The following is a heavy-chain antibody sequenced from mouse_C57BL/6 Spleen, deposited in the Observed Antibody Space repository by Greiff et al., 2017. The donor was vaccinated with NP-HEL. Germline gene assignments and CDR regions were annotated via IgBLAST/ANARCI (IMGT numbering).Heavy chain of an antibody. CDR3: ARSGYDVDYAMDY. CDR2: IYPGSGST. D-gene: IGHD2-2*01. Sequence: QVQLQQPGAELVKPGASVKMSCKASGYTFTSYWITWVKQRPGQGLEWIGDIYPGSGSTNYNEKFKSKATLTVDTSSSTAYMQLSSLTSEDSAVYDCARSGYDVDYAMDYWGQGTSVTVSS. J-gene: IGHJ4*01. V-gene: IGHV1-55*01. CDR1: GYTFTSYW.